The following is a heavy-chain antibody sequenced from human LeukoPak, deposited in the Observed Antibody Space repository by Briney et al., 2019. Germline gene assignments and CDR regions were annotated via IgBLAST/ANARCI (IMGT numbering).Heavy chain of an antibody. CDR2: ITGSGGST. Sequence: GGTLRLSCAASGFTFSSYGMSWVRQAPGKGLEWVSAITGSGGSTYYADSVKGRFTISRDNSKNTLYPQMNSLRAEDTAIYYCAKLLMAMVRGVDIDCWGQGTLVTVSS. CDR1: GFTFSSYG. D-gene: IGHD3-10*01. J-gene: IGHJ4*02. V-gene: IGHV3-23*01. CDR3: AKLLMAMVRGVDIDC.